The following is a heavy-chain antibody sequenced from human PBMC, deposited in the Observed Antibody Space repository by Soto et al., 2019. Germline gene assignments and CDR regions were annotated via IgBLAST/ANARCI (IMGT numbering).Heavy chain of an antibody. Sequence: QVQLQQWGAGLLKPSETLSLTCAVQGGSFTDYYWSWVRQPPGKGLAWIGETDHSGSTIYNPSLNSRFTISVDMTKRQFSLELTTVTAADTAVYSCARGLQRRFAGYKGHGYPGMHVWGQGNTVTVSS. CDR3: ARGLQRRFAGYKGHGYPGMHV. J-gene: IGHJ6*02. CDR1: GGSFTDYY. CDR2: TDHSGST. D-gene: IGHD5-12*01. V-gene: IGHV4-34*01.